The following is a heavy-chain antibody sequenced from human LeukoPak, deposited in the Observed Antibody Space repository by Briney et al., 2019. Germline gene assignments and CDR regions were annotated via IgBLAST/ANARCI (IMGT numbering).Heavy chain of an antibody. CDR2: INTNTGNP. CDR1: GYTFTSYG. Sequence: ASVKVSCKASGYTFTSYGISWVRQAPGQGLEWMGWINTNTGNPTYAQGFTGRFVFSLDTSVSTAYLQISSLKAEDTAVYYCALIVGATTGRAFDIWGQGTMVTVSS. CDR3: ALIVGATTGRAFDI. J-gene: IGHJ3*02. V-gene: IGHV7-4-1*02. D-gene: IGHD1-26*01.